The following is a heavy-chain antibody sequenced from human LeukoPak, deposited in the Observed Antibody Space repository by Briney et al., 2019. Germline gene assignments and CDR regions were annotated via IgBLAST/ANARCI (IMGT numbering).Heavy chain of an antibody. D-gene: IGHD2-2*02. J-gene: IGHJ3*02. Sequence: GGSLRLSCAASGFTFSDYYMSWIRQAPGKGLEWVSYISSSGSTIYYADSVKGRFTISRDNAKNSLYLQMNSLRAEDTAVYYCARSEINCSSTSCYTGAFDIWGQGTMVTVSS. CDR1: GFTFSDYY. CDR2: ISSSGSTI. CDR3: ARSEINCSSTSCYTGAFDI. V-gene: IGHV3-11*01.